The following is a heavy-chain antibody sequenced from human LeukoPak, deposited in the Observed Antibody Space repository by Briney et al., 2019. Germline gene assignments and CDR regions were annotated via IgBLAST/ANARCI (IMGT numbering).Heavy chain of an antibody. V-gene: IGHV4-59*01. J-gene: IGHJ4*02. D-gene: IGHD6-19*01. Sequence: SETLSLTCTVSGGSISSYYWSWLRQPPGKGLEWFGYIYYSGSTNYNPSLKSRVTISVDTSKNQFSLKLSSVTAADTAVYYCARDHSSGWFGSDYWGQGTLVTVSS. CDR2: IYYSGST. CDR3: ARDHSSGWFGSDY. CDR1: GGSISSYY.